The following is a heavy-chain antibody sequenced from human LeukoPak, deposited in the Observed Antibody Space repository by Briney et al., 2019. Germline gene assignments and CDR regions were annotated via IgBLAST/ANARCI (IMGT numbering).Heavy chain of an antibody. CDR1: GGSFSDYY. J-gene: IGHJ5*02. V-gene: IGHV4-34*01. CDR2: IYYTGTT. Sequence: PSETLSLTCAVYGGSFSDYYWNWIRQPPGKGLEWIATIYYTGTTYYNPSLKSRLTISVDTSKNQFSLKLTSVTAADTAVYYCVRHDYYGSLNWFDPWGQGTLITVSS. D-gene: IGHD3-10*01. CDR3: VRHDYYGSLNWFDP.